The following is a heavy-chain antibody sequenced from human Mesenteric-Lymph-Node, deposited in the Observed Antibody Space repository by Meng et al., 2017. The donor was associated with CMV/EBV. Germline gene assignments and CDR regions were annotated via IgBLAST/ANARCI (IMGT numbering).Heavy chain of an antibody. CDR1: GVTFSNYG. Sequence: GGSLRLSCTASGVTFSNYGIHWVRLAPGKGLEWVAFIRHDERSKVYADSVKGRFTISRDNSKNTVSMEMNGLKTEDTAVYYCAKDDCDITNCWQFYALDVWGQGTTVTVSS. D-gene: IGHD2-2*01. CDR2: IRHDERSK. CDR3: AKDDCDITNCWQFYALDV. V-gene: IGHV3-30*02. J-gene: IGHJ6*02.